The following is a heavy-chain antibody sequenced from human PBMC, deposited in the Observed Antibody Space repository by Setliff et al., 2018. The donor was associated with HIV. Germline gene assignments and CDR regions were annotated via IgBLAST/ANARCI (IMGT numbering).Heavy chain of an antibody. CDR3: AREPSGGGNYFYFDY. CDR2: MNPNSGNT. Sequence: ASVKVSCKASGYTFINYDINWVRQATGQGLEWMGWMNPNSGNTGYAQKFQGRVTMTRNTSISTAYMELTSLRFEDTAVYYCAREPSGGGNYFYFDYGGQGTLVTVSS. D-gene: IGHD1-26*01. V-gene: IGHV1-8*01. CDR1: GYTFINYD. J-gene: IGHJ4*02.